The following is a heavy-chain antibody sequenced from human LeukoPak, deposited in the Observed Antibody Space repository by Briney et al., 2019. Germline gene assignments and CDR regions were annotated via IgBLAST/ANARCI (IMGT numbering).Heavy chain of an antibody. J-gene: IGHJ6*02. Sequence: ASVKVSCKASGYTFTGYYMHWVRQAPGQGLEWMGWINPNSGGTNYAQKFQGWVTMTRDTSISTAYMELSRLRSDDTAVYYCARGDSGGYFYYYYGMDVWGQGTTVTVSS. CDR2: INPNSGGT. D-gene: IGHD1-26*01. V-gene: IGHV1-2*04. CDR1: GYTFTGYY. CDR3: ARGDSGGYFYYYYGMDV.